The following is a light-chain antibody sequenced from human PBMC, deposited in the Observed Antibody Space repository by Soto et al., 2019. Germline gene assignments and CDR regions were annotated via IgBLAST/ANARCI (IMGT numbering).Light chain of an antibody. V-gene: IGKV3-20*01. CDR3: HQYGSAPYT. J-gene: IGKJ2*01. CDR2: VAS. CDR1: QSVTSSY. Sequence: EIVLTQSPGTLSLSPGERDTLSCRASQSVTSSYLAWYQQKPGQAPRLLIYVASSRATGIPDRFSGSGSGTDFTLTISRLEPEDFAVYYCHQYGSAPYTFGQGTKLEIK.